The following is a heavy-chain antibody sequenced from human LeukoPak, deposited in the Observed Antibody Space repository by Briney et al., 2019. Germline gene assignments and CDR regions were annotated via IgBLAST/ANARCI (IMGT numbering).Heavy chain of an antibody. CDR1: GFTFSDYY. CDR3: TGYCSGGSCFTAGY. J-gene: IGHJ4*02. Sequence: GGSLRLSCAASGFTFSDYYMSWIRQAPGKGLEWVSYISSSGSTIYYADSVKGRFTISRDNAKNSLYLQMNSLRAEDTAVYYCTGYCSGGSCFTAGYWGQGTLVTVSS. D-gene: IGHD2-15*01. V-gene: IGHV3-11*01. CDR2: ISSSGSTI.